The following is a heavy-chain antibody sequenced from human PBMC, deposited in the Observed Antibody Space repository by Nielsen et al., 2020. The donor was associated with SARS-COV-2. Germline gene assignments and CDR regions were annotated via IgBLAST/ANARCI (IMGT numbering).Heavy chain of an antibody. Sequence: GGSLRLSCAASGFTFSAHAMIWVRQAAGKGLEWVSAVSGDSAGTTYYADSVKGRFTISRDSSKTTLFLQMNSLRAEDTAVYYCAKGGGVVVVAHPWGQGTLVTVSS. CDR1: GFTFSAHA. D-gene: IGHD2-15*01. V-gene: IGHV3-23*01. CDR2: VSGDSAGTT. CDR3: AKGGGVVVVAHP. J-gene: IGHJ5*02.